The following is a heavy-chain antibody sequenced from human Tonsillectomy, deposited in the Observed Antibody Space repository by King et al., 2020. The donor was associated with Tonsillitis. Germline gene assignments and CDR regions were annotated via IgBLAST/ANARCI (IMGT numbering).Heavy chain of an antibody. V-gene: IGHV4-59*11. CDR1: GGSISSHY. CDR3: ARDHVVVGASTRYYYCMDV. J-gene: IGHJ6*02. Sequence: QVQMQESGPGLVKPSETLSLTCTVSGGSISSHYWSWVRQPPGKGLEWIGYIYYSGSTNYNPSLKSRVTISVDTSKNQFSLKLSSVTAADTAVYYCARDHVVVGASTRYYYCMDVWGQGTTVTVSS. CDR2: IYYSGST. D-gene: IGHD2-15*01.